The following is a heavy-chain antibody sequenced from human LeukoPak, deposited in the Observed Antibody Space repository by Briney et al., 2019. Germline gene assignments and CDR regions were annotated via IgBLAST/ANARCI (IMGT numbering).Heavy chain of an antibody. CDR1: GGSISSGGYY. CDR3: ARAEPGPGAFDI. CDR2: IYYSGST. J-gene: IGHJ3*02. Sequence: SETLSLTCTVSGGSISSGGYYWSWIRQHPGKGLEWIGYIYYSGSTYYNPSLKSRVTISVDRSKNQFSLKLSSVTAADTAVYYCARAEPGPGAFDIWGQGTMVTVSS. V-gene: IGHV4-31*03. D-gene: IGHD1-26*01.